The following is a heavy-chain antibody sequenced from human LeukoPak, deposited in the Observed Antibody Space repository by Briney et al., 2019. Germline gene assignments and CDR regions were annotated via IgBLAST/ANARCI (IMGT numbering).Heavy chain of an antibody. CDR1: GFTFRGSA. V-gene: IGHV3-73*01. CDR2: IRSKANNYAT. D-gene: IGHD3-10*01. J-gene: IGHJ4*02. CDR3: TRRSRGFGELLID. Sequence: GGSLKLSCAASGFTFRGSAIHWVRQPSGKGLEWVGRIRSKANNYATAYAASVKGRFTISRDDSKNTAYLQMNSLKTEDTAVYYCTRRSRGFGELLIDWGQGTLVTVSS.